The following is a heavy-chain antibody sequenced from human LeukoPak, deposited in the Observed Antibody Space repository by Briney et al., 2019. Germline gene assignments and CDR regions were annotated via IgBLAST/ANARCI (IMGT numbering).Heavy chain of an antibody. Sequence: ASVKVSCKASGYTFTSYYMHWVRQAPGQGLEWMGIINPSGGSTSYAQKFQGRVTMTRDTSTSTVYMELSGLRSEDTAVYYCARSYGSGTPLGGYFQHWGQGTLVTVSS. V-gene: IGHV1-46*01. D-gene: IGHD3-10*01. CDR2: INPSGGST. CDR3: ARSYGSGTPLGGYFQH. J-gene: IGHJ1*01. CDR1: GYTFTSYY.